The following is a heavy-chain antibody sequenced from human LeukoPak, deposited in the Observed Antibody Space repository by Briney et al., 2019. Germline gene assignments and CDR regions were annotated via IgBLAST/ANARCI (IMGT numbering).Heavy chain of an antibody. CDR3: ARSPIAAAGTRYYFDY. CDR2: INHVGGT. Sequence: PSETLSLTCGVHGGSLNDYFWTWIRQPPGKGLEWIGEINHVGGTNYNPSLKSRVTMSVDTSKNQFSLKLSSVTAADTAVYYCARSPIAAAGTRYYFDYWGQGTLVTVSS. J-gene: IGHJ4*02. CDR1: GGSLNDYF. V-gene: IGHV4-34*01. D-gene: IGHD6-13*01.